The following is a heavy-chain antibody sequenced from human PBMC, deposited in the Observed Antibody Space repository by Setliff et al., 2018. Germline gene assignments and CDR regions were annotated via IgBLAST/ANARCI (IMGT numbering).Heavy chain of an antibody. CDR1: GYSFTRNW. CDR3: ARPRGATSYYYMDV. CDR2: IDPSDSYT. D-gene: IGHD1-26*01. Sequence: GESLKISCKGSGYSFTRNWISWVRQMPGKGLEWMGRIDPSDSYTNYSPSFQGHVTISADKSISTAYVQWSNLKASDTAMYYYARPRGATSYYYMDVWGKGTTVTVSS. J-gene: IGHJ6*03. V-gene: IGHV5-10-1*01.